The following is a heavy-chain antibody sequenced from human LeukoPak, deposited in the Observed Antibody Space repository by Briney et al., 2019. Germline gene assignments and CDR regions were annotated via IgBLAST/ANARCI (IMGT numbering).Heavy chain of an antibody. CDR2: IYYSGST. V-gene: IGHV4-61*05. CDR3: ARRTPGGVYDYVWGSYRPYFDY. CDR1: GGSISSSNFY. J-gene: IGHJ4*02. D-gene: IGHD3-16*02. Sequence: SETLSLTCTVSGGSISSSNFYWGWIRQPPGKGLEWIGYIYYSGSTNYNPSLKSRVTISVDTSKNQFSLKLSSVTAADTAVYYCARRTPGGVYDYVWGSYRPYFDYWGQGTLVTVSS.